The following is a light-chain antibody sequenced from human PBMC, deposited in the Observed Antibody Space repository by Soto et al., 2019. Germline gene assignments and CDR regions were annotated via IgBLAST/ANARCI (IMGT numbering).Light chain of an antibody. CDR1: QVVSTAF. CDR2: GAS. J-gene: IGKJ5*01. Sequence: EIVLTQSPATLSLSPGERSTLSCPANQVVSTAFLAWYQQKPGQAPSLLIYGASNRATGIPDRFSGSGSGTDFTLTISRLEPEDFAVYYCQQYGSSSGITVGPGTRLDIK. CDR3: QQYGSSSGIT. V-gene: IGKV3-20*01.